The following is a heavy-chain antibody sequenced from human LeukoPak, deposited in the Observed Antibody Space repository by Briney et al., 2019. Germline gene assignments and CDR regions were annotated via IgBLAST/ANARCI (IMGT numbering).Heavy chain of an antibody. V-gene: IGHV5-51*01. CDR3: ARRKTHHSSGSLLFDY. J-gene: IGHJ4*02. CDR2: IYPGDSDT. Sequence: GESLKISCKGSGYSFTSYWIGWVRQMPGKGLEWMGIIYPGDSDTRYSPPFQGQVTISADKSISTAYLQWSSLKASDTAMYYCARRKTHHSSGSLLFDYWGQGTLVTVSS. CDR1: GYSFTSYW. D-gene: IGHD6-19*01.